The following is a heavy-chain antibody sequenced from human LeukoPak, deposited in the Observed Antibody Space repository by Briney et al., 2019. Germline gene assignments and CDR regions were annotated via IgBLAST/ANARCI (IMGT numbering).Heavy chain of an antibody. D-gene: IGHD6-13*01. CDR2: ISGSGGST. Sequence: LPSETLSLTCAVYGGSFSGYYWSWVRQAPGKGLEWVSAISGSGGSTYYADSVKGRFTISRDNSKNTLYLQMNSLRAEDTAVYYCAKDRIAAAAPIDPFDYWGQGTLVTVSS. J-gene: IGHJ4*02. CDR3: AKDRIAAAAPIDPFDY. CDR1: GGSFSGYY. V-gene: IGHV3-23*01.